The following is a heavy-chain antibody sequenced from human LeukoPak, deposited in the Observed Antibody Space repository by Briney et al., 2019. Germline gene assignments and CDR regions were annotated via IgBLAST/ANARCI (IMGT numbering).Heavy chain of an antibody. CDR1: GFTFSSYW. D-gene: IGHD1-26*01. Sequence: PGGSLRLSCAASGFTFSSYWMHWVRQAPGKGLEWIGSIYYSGSTFYNPSLKSRVTISVDTSKNQFSLKLSSVTAADTAVYYCARQGSGRSSDYWGRGTLVTVSP. CDR3: ARQGSGRSSDY. V-gene: IGHV4-39*01. CDR2: IYYSGST. J-gene: IGHJ4*02.